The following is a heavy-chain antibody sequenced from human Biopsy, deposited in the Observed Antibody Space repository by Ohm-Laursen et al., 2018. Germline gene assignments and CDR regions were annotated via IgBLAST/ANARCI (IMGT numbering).Heavy chain of an antibody. D-gene: IGHD5-12*01. V-gene: IGHV4-31*11. J-gene: IGHJ4*02. CDR3: ARLGSGDYFPTFFDF. CDR2: IFYSANT. Sequence: TLSLTWAVSGVSINGGRYYWNWIRHHPGKGLEWIGNIFYSANTYYNPSLKSRVTISVDTSENQFSLKLSSVTAADTAVYYCARLGSGDYFPTFFDFWGQGALVTVSS. CDR1: GVSINGGRYY.